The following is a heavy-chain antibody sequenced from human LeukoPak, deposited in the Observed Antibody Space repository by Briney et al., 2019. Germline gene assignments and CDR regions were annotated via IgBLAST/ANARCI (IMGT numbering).Heavy chain of an antibody. D-gene: IGHD4-17*01. CDR1: GRTFSSYA. CDR2: IIPIFGTA. Sequence: ASVKLSCKASGRTFSSYAISWVRHAPGQGLEWMGGIIPIFGTANYAQKFQGRVTITTDESTSTAYMELSSLRSEDTAVYYRASPILDYGDYDPHADGWGQRTLVSASS. J-gene: IGHJ4*02. CDR3: ASPILDYGDYDPHADG. V-gene: IGHV1-69*05.